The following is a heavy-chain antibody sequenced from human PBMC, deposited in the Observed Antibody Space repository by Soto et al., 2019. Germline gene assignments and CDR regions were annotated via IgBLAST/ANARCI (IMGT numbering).Heavy chain of an antibody. J-gene: IGHJ4*02. CDR1: GGSISSYY. Sequence: SETLSLTCTVSGGSISSYYRSWIRQPPGKGLEWIGYIYYSGSTNYNPSLKSRVTISVDTSKNQFSLKPSSVTAADTAVYYCAREPWVSNGNYFDYWGQGTLVTVSS. D-gene: IGHD2-8*01. CDR3: AREPWVSNGNYFDY. V-gene: IGHV4-59*01. CDR2: IYYSGST.